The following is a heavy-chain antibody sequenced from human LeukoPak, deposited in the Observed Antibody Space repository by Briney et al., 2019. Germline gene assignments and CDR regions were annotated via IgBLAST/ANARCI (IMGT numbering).Heavy chain of an antibody. V-gene: IGHV3-21*01. D-gene: IGHD3-10*01. CDR1: GFTFSSYS. Sequence: GRSLRLSCAASGFTFSSYSMNWVRQAPRKGLEWVSSISSSSSYIYYADSVKGRFTISRDNAKNSLYLQMNSLRAEDTAVYYCASMVRGVMSDYWGQGTLVTVSS. CDR2: ISSSSSYI. CDR3: ASMVRGVMSDY. J-gene: IGHJ4*02.